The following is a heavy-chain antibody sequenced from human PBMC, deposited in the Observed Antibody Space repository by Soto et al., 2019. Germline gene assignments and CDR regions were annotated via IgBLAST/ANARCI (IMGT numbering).Heavy chain of an antibody. V-gene: IGHV3-23*01. J-gene: IGHJ4*02. Sequence: LKLSCAASGFTFSIYALSLVRQAPGKGLEWVSAISGSGGSTYYADSVKGRFTISRDNSKNTLYLQMNSLRAEDTAVYYCAKDPDILTGYYNGGPFDYWGQGTLVTVSS. D-gene: IGHD3-9*01. CDR2: ISGSGGST. CDR1: GFTFSIYA. CDR3: AKDPDILTGYYNGGPFDY.